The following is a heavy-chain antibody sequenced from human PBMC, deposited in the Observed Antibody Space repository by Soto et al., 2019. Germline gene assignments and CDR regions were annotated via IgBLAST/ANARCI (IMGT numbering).Heavy chain of an antibody. CDR2: VIPIFGTP. Sequence: QVQLVQSGAEMKKPGSSVKVSCKASGGTFSSSAISWVRQAPGQGLEWMGGVIPIFGTPNYAQKFQGRVTITADESTSTAYMELSSLRSEDTAVYYCARGPLRYFDWSLKEGGPGGMDVWGRGTTVSVSS. V-gene: IGHV1-69*01. J-gene: IGHJ6*02. CDR3: ARGPLRYFDWSLKEGGPGGMDV. CDR1: GGTFSSSA. D-gene: IGHD3-9*01.